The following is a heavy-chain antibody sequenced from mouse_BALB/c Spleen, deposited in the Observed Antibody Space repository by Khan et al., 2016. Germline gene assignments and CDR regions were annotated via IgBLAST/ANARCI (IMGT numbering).Heavy chain of an antibody. CDR1: GFDFSRYW. CDR2: INPDSSTI. D-gene: IGHD3-3*01. J-gene: IGHJ4*01. V-gene: IGHV4-1*02. Sequence: EVKLLESGGGLVQPGGSLKLSCAASGFDFSRYWMSWVRQAPGKGLEWIGEINPDSSTINYTPSLKDKFIISRDNAKHTLYLQMSKVRSEDTALYYCARLGQEDAMDYWGQGTSVTVSS. CDR3: ARLGQEDAMDY.